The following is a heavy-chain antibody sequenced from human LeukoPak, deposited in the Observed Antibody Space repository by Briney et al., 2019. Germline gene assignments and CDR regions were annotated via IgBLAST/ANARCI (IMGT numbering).Heavy chain of an antibody. CDR3: VKWGDYDILTGYYVPDF. J-gene: IGHJ4*02. Sequence: PGGSLRLSCAASGFIFRNYAMSWVRQAPGKGLEWVSAITGRGDTTYYADSVKGRFTISRDNSKNALYVEMNTLRAEDTAVYYCVKWGDYDILTGYYVPDFWGQGTLVTVSS. CDR2: ITGRGDTT. V-gene: IGHV3-23*01. CDR1: GFIFRNYA. D-gene: IGHD3-9*01.